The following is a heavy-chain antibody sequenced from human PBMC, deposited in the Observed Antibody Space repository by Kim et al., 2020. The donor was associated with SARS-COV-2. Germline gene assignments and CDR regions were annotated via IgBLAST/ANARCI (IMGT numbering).Heavy chain of an antibody. CDR2: INHSGST. Sequence: TLSLTFSFYFGSFCASYGRWMGKPPGKGLEWIGEINHSGSTNYNPSLKSRVTISVDTSKNQFSLKLSSVTAADTAVYYCARGLILNTYSGNYYGSGSNYWGQGTLVTVSS. D-gene: IGHD3-10*01. CDR3: ARGLILNTYSGNYYGSGSNY. J-gene: IGHJ4*02. CDR1: FGSFCASY. V-gene: IGHV4-34*01.